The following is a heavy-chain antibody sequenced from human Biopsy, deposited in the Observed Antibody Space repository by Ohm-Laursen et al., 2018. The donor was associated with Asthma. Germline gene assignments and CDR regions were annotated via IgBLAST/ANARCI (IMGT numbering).Heavy chain of an antibody. V-gene: IGHV3-23*01. CDR1: GFTFSSYA. Sequence: GSLRLSCSAFGFTFSSYAMSWVRQAPGKGLEWVSAISGSGGSTYYADSVRGRFTISRDNAKNSLYLQMNSLRAEDTAVYYCARDGTDMNEAMPKDYWGQGTLVTVSS. CDR2: ISGSGGST. J-gene: IGHJ4*02. D-gene: IGHD2-2*01. CDR3: ARDGTDMNEAMPKDY.